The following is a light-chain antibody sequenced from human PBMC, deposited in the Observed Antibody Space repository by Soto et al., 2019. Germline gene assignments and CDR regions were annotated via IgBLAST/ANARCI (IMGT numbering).Light chain of an antibody. V-gene: IGKV3-20*01. J-gene: IGKJ5*01. Sequence: EIVLTQSPGTLSLSPGERATLSCRASQSVSSSYLGWYQQKPGQAPRLLICGASSRATGIPDRFSGSGSGTDFTLTISRLEPEDFAVYYCQQYGSSPTFGQGTRLEIK. CDR1: QSVSSSY. CDR3: QQYGSSPT. CDR2: GAS.